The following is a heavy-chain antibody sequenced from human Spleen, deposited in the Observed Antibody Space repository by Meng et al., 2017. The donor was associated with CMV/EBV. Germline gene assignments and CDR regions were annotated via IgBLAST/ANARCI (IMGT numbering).Heavy chain of an antibody. CDR3: ARDTRTQGDFDF. Sequence: GGSLRLSCAASGFIFSDSYMNWIRQAPGKGLEWISYISSSGRTIYYADSVKGRFTISRDNGKNSMHLQMNSLRTEDTATYYCARDTRTQGDFDFWGQGILVTVSS. J-gene: IGHJ4*02. V-gene: IGHV3-11*04. D-gene: IGHD3-16*01. CDR2: ISSSGRTI. CDR1: GFIFSDSY.